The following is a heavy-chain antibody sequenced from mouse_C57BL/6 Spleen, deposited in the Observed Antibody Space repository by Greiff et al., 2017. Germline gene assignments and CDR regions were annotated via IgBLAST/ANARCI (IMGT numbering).Heavy chain of an antibody. CDR2: IDPENGDT. V-gene: IGHV14-4*01. CDR1: GFNIKDYY. CDR3: TAGSGAMDY. Sequence: EVQLQQSGAELVRPGASVKLSCTASGFNIKDYYMHWVKQRPEQGLEWIGWIDPENGDTEYASKFQGKATITADTSSNTAYLQLSSLTSEDTAVYYCTAGSGAMDYWGQGTSVTVSS. D-gene: IGHD3-1*01. J-gene: IGHJ4*01.